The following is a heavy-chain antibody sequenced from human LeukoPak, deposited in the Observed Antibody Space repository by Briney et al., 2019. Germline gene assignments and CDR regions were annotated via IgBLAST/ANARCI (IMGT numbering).Heavy chain of an antibody. CDR2: IYYSGST. J-gene: IGHJ3*02. D-gene: IGHD1-14*01. CDR3: ARGSAELVAFDI. V-gene: IGHV4-59*01. CDR1: GGSISSYY. Sequence: SETLSLTCTVSGGSISSYYWSWIRQPPGKGLEWIGYIYYSGSTNYNPSLKSRVTISVDTSKNQFSLKLSSVTAADTAVYYCARGSAELVAFDIWGQGTMVTVSS.